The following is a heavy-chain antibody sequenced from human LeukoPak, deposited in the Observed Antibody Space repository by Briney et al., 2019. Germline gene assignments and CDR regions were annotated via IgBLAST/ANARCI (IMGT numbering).Heavy chain of an antibody. CDR1: GYSFYNYW. J-gene: IGHJ4*02. CDR3: ASLRDGDSDY. Sequence: ESLKILRKASGYSFYNYWIGWVRQIPGTGVEWMGSIYPGDSDTRYSPSVQGQVPNSAEKSTSTAYLQWSSRKASDTAMYHCASLRDGDSDYWGQGTLVTVSS. CDR2: IYPGDSDT. D-gene: IGHD4-17*01. V-gene: IGHV5-51*01.